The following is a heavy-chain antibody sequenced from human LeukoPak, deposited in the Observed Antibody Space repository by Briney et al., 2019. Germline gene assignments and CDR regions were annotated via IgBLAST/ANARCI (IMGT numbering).Heavy chain of an antibody. Sequence: SVKVSCKASGGTFSSYAISWVRQAPGQGLEWMGGIIPIFGTANYAQKFQGRVTITADESTSTAYMELSSLRSEDTAVYYCVTDRDPHYGMHVWGQGTTVTVSS. CDR3: VTDRDPHYGMHV. J-gene: IGHJ6*02. CDR2: IIPIFGTA. V-gene: IGHV1-69*13. CDR1: GGTFSSYA.